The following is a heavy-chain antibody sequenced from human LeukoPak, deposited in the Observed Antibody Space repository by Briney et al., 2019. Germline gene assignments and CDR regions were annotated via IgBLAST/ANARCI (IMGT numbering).Heavy chain of an antibody. V-gene: IGHV4-34*01. Sequence: PSETLSLTCVVYGGSFSGYYWSWIRQPPGKGLEWIGEINHSGSTNYNPSLKSRVTISVDTSKNQFSLKLSSVTAADTAVYYCSRVTRAIVVVVAANYYYYMDVWGKGTTVTVSS. CDR3: SRVTRAIVVVVAANYYYYMDV. CDR1: GGSFSGYY. J-gene: IGHJ6*03. D-gene: IGHD2-15*01. CDR2: INHSGST.